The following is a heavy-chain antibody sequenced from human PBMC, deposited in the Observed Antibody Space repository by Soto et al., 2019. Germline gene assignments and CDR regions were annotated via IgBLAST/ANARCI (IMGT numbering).Heavy chain of an antibody. CDR3: AKGFCSSTRCLTYSYMDV. J-gene: IGHJ6*03. V-gene: IGHV3-9*01. Sequence: EVQLVESGGGLVQPGRSLRLSCAASGFSFDEYAMHWVRQAPGKGLEWVSGISWNSGTMGYGESVKGRFTISRDNAKNSLYLQMNCLKAEDTSLYYCAKGFCSSTRCLTYSYMDVWGKVTTVTVSS. CDR1: GFSFDEYA. D-gene: IGHD2-2*01. CDR2: ISWNSGTM.